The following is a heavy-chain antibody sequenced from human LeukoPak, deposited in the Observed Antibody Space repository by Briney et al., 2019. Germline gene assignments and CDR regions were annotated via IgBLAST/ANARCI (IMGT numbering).Heavy chain of an antibody. CDR2: IFPGDSDT. CDR3: ARLRSYDFLLDY. CDR1: EYSFTTYW. Sequence: GESLKISCKGSEYSFTTYWIGWVRQMPGKGLEWMGIIFPGDSDTRYSPSFQGQVTISADKSIRTAYLQWSSLKASDTAMYYCARLRSYDFLLDYWGRGTLVTVSS. V-gene: IGHV5-51*01. J-gene: IGHJ4*02. D-gene: IGHD3-3*01.